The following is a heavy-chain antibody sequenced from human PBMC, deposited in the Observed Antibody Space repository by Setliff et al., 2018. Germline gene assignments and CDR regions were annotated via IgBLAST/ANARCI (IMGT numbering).Heavy chain of an antibody. CDR1: GGSISSISYY. J-gene: IGHJ4*02. Sequence: PSETLSLTCTVPGGSISSISYYWGWIRQPPGKGLEWIGTVYDSETTYYNPSLKSRVTIFVDTSKNQFSLNLNSVTAADTGVYYCASCRYQVPYDYWGQGILVTVSS. D-gene: IGHD2-2*01. V-gene: IGHV4-39*01. CDR2: VYDSETT. CDR3: ASCRYQVPYDY.